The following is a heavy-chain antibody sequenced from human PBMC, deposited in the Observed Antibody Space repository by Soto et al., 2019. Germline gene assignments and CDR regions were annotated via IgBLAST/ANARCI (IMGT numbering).Heavy chain of an antibody. Sequence: SETLSLTCAVYGGSFSGYYWSWIRQPPGKGLEWIGEINHSGSTNYNPSLKSRVTISVDTSKNQFSLKLSSVTAADTAVYYCARGTLGYCTNGVCYFYHYYGMDVWGQGTTVTVSS. CDR2: INHSGST. V-gene: IGHV4-34*01. CDR1: GGSFSGYY. D-gene: IGHD2-8*01. J-gene: IGHJ6*02. CDR3: ARGTLGYCTNGVCYFYHYYGMDV.